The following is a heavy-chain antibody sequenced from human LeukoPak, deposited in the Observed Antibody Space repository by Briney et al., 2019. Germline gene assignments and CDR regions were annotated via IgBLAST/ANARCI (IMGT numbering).Heavy chain of an antibody. CDR1: GFTFSSYA. J-gene: IGHJ3*02. CDR2: ISGSGGNT. D-gene: IGHD6-13*01. Sequence: PGGSLRLSCAASGFTFSSYAMSWVRQPPGKGLNWVSSISGSGGNTFYADSVKGRFTISRDNSKNTLYLQMNRLRAEDTAVYYCARDWPSEWQHLPDYDAVDIWGQGTMVTVSS. V-gene: IGHV3-23*01. CDR3: ARDWPSEWQHLPDYDAVDI.